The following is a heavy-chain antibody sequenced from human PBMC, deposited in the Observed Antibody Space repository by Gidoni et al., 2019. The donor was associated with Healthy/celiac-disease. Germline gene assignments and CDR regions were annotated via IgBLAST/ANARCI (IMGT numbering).Heavy chain of an antibody. V-gene: IGHV1-69*02. CDR2: ILPILGIA. CDR3: EATPEDSGSYSNYWFDP. CDR1: GGPFSSYT. Sequence: QVQLVQSGAEVTKPGSSVKVSCKASGGPFSSYTISWVRQAPGQGLEWMGRILPILGIANYAQKFQGRVTITADKSTSTAYMELSSLRSEDTAVYYCEATPEDSGSYSNYWFDPWGQGTLVTVSS. D-gene: IGHD1-26*01. J-gene: IGHJ5*02.